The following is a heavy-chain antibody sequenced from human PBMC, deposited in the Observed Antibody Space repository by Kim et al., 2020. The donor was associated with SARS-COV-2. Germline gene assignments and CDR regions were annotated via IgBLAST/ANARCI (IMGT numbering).Heavy chain of an antibody. V-gene: IGHV3-74*01. J-gene: IGHJ3*02. Sequence: TNTADSVRAQFTISRDNAKNTMYLQMYSLRAEDTALCYCARNINSGCLFDIWGQGTMVTVSS. CDR2: T. D-gene: IGHD1-20*01. CDR3: ARNINSGCLFDI.